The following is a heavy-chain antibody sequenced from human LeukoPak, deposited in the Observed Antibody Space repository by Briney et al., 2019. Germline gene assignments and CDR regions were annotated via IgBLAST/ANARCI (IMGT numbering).Heavy chain of an antibody. CDR3: AEGPGTDAFDI. Sequence: SGTLSLTCAVSGGSISSSNWWSWVRPPPGKGLEWIGEIYYSGSTNYNPSLKSRVTISVDTSKNQFSLKLSSVTAADTAVYYCAEGPGTDAFDIWGQGTMVTVSS. V-gene: IGHV4-4*02. CDR1: GGSISSSNW. CDR2: IYYSGST. J-gene: IGHJ3*02.